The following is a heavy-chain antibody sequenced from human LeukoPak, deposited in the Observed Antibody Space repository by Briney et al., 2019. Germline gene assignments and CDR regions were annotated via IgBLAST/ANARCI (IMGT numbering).Heavy chain of an antibody. D-gene: IGHD1-7*01. CDR1: GGSVSSSSSY. CDR3: VRQNSDYYYYYLDV. J-gene: IGHJ6*03. V-gene: IGHV4-39*01. CDR2: VYYSGTT. Sequence: KPSXXXSLTCTVSGGSVSSSSSYWAWIRQPPGRGLEWIGSVYYSGTTYYNTSLESRITISEETYRNRCSLMLSSVTAADTAVYYCVRQNSDYYYYYLDVWGEGTTVIVSS.